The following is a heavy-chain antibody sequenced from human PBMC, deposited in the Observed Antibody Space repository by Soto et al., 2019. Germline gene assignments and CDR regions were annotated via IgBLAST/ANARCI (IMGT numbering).Heavy chain of an antibody. CDR1: GFSLSTSGVG. V-gene: IGHV2-5*02. CDR2: IYWDDDK. CDR3: AHSSPYSSGWYAEYFQH. Sequence: QITLKESGPTLVKPTQTLTLTCTFSGFSLSTSGVGVGWIRQPPGKALEWLALIYWDDDKRYSPSLKSRLTITKXXSXNXXVLTMTNMDPVDTATYYCAHSSPYSSGWYAEYFQHWGQGTLVTVSS. D-gene: IGHD6-19*01. J-gene: IGHJ1*01.